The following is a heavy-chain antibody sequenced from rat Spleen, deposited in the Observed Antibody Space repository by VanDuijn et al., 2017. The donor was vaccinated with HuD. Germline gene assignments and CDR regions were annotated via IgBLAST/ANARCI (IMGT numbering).Heavy chain of an antibody. CDR1: GFTFSSFP. CDR3: TRENWVFDY. Sequence: EVQLVESGGGLVHPGRSLKLSCAASGFTFSSFPMAWVRQAPKKGLEWVATIIYDGSSTYYRDSVKGRFTISRDNAKSTLYLEMDSLRSEDMATYFCTRENWVFDYWGQGVMVTVSS. D-gene: IGHD5-1*01. V-gene: IGHV5-17*01. CDR2: IIYDGSST. J-gene: IGHJ2*01.